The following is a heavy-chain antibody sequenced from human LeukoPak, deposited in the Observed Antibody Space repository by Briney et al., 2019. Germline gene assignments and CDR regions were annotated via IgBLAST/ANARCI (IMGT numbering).Heavy chain of an antibody. V-gene: IGHV4-4*07. CDR2: IYSSGST. J-gene: IGHJ4*02. D-gene: IGHD2-15*01. CDR1: GGSISSYY. CDR3: ARVEEYGSLYYFDY. Sequence: SETLSLTCTVSGGSISSYYWNWIRQPAGKGLEWIGRIYSSGSTNYNPSLKSRVTMSVDTSKNQFSLKLRSVTAADTAVYYCARVEEYGSLYYFDYWGQGTLVTVSS.